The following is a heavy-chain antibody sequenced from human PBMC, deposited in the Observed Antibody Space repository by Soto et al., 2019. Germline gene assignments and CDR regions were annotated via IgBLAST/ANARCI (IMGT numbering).Heavy chain of an antibody. CDR3: ARHRHPRGTVGATSPLDP. CDR2: HYSGGST. V-gene: IGHV3-53*01. D-gene: IGHD1-26*01. CDR1: GFCVSINY. Sequence: PGGAVRVSCVISGFCVSINYLSWVRQAPGKGLEWVSVHYSGGSTYYADSVQGRFTISRDKSNNTLYLQMRRVRAEDTAVYFCARHRHPRGTVGATSPLDPWGQGTQVTVSS. J-gene: IGHJ5*02.